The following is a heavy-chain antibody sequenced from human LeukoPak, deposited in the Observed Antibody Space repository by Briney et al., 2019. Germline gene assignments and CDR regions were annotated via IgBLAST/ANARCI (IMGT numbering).Heavy chain of an antibody. CDR3: ARALGMDV. CDR1: GSTFSSYV. CDR2: ITGGGGST. J-gene: IGHJ6*02. Sequence: GGSLRLSCVASGSTFSSYVMRWVRQAPGKGLEWVSSITGGGGSTYYADSVKGRYTVSRDNSKNTLYLQMNSLRAEDTAVYYCARALGMDVWGQGTTVTVSS. V-gene: IGHV3-23*01.